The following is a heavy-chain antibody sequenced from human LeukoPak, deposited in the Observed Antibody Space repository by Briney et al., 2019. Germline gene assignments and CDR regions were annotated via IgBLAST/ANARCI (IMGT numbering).Heavy chain of an antibody. CDR1: GGSISSGGYS. V-gene: IGHV4-30-2*01. J-gene: IGHJ4*02. CDR2: IYHSGST. D-gene: IGHD3-22*01. CDR3: ARNGNYDSGGFEFDY. Sequence: SQTLSLTCAVSGGSISSGGYSWSWIRQPPGKGLEWIGYIYHSGSTYYNPSLKSRVTISVDRSKNQFSLKLSSVTAADTAVYYCARNGNYDSGGFEFDYWGQGTLVTVSS.